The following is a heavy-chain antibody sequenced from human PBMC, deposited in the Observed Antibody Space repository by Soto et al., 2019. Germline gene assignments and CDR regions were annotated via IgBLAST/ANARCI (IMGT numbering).Heavy chain of an antibody. CDR1: GGTFSSYA. D-gene: IGHD1-7*01. V-gene: IGHV1-69*13. J-gene: IGHJ4*02. CDR2: IIPIFGTA. CDR3: ARDLSESITGTFDY. Sequence: ASVKVSCKASGGTFSSYAISWVRQAPGQGLEWMGGIIPIFGTANYAQKFQGRVTITADESTSTAYMELSSLRSEDTAVYYCARDLSESITGTFDYWGQGTLVTVSS.